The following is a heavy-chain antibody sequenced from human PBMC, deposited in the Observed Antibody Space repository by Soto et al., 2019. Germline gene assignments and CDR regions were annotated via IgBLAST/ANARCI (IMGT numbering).Heavy chain of an antibody. D-gene: IGHD6-19*01. CDR3: ARDQRYSSGWLDY. CDR1: GGSVSSGSYY. V-gene: IGHV4-61*01. Sequence: SETLSLTCTVSGGSVSSGSYYWSWIRQPPGKGLEWIGYIYYSGSTNYNPSLKSRVTISVDTSKNQFSLKLSSVTAADTAVYYCARDQRYSSGWLDYWGHGTLVTVSS. J-gene: IGHJ4*01. CDR2: IYYSGST.